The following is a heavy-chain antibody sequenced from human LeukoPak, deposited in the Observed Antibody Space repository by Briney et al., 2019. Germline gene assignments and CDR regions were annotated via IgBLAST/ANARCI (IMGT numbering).Heavy chain of an antibody. Sequence: GESLKISCKGSGYSFTSYWIGWVRQMPGKGLEWMGIIYPGDSDTRYSPSFQGQVTISADKSISTAYLQWSSLKASDTAMYYCARTQQWLVRGAAFDIRGQGTMVTVSS. CDR1: GYSFTSYW. V-gene: IGHV5-51*01. CDR3: ARTQQWLVRGAAFDI. CDR2: IYPGDSDT. D-gene: IGHD6-19*01. J-gene: IGHJ3*02.